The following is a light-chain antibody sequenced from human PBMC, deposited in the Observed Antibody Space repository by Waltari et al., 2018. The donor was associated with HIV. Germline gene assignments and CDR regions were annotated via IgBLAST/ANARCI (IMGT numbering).Light chain of an antibody. V-gene: IGLV1-47*01. CDR3: ATWADRPSGPVV. CDR2: RNN. Sequence: QSVLTQPPSASGTPGQRVTISCSGSSSNVHWYQKLPGTAPKLLICRNNQRAAGLPDRFSGSKSGTSASLVISGLRSEDEADYYCATWADRPSGPVVFGGGTKVTVL. J-gene: IGLJ2*01. CDR1: SSN.